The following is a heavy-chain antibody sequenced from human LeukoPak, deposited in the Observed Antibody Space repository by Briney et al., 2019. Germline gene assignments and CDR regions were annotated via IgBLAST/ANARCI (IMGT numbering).Heavy chain of an antibody. CDR3: ATDLGAVADLFDY. J-gene: IGHJ4*02. V-gene: IGHV1-24*01. D-gene: IGHD6-19*01. CDR2: FDPEDGET. Sequence: ASVKVSCKVSGYTLTELSIHWVRQAPGKGLEWMGGFDPEDGETIYAQKFQGRVTMTEDTSTDTAYMELSSLRSEDTAVYYCATDLGAVADLFDYWGQGTLVTVSS. CDR1: GYTLTELS.